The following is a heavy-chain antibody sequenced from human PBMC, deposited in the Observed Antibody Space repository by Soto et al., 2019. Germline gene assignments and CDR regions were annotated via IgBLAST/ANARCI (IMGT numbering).Heavy chain of an antibody. CDR3: VSRQQQVALVEY. D-gene: IGHD6-13*01. CDR2: IYYSGTT. J-gene: IGHJ4*02. V-gene: IGHV4-30-4*01. CDR1: AGYISTGNYY. Sequence: SETLSLTCNVSAGYISTGNYYWSWIRQSPGKGLEWIGHIYYSGTTYYNPSLKSRITISVDASKNQFSLNLSSVTAADTAIYYCVSRQQQVALVEYRAQRTPVTVSS.